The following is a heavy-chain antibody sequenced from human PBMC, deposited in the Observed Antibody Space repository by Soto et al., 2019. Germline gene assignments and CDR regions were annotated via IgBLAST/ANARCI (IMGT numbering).Heavy chain of an antibody. CDR1: SGSISNHY. J-gene: IGHJ4*02. CDR3: ATGTGWLTDD. D-gene: IGHD6-19*01. Sequence: QVQLQQSGPGLVRPSETLSLTCTVSSGSISNHYLNWIRQTPGKGLEWIGYIHYSGSTNYNPSLKSRITISVDTSKNQFSLKMDSVTASDMAVYYCATGTGWLTDDWGQGTLVTVSS. V-gene: IGHV4-59*08. CDR2: IHYSGST.